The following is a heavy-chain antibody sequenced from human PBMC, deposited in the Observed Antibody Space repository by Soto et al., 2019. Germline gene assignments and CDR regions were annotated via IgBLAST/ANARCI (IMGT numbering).Heavy chain of an antibody. Sequence: GESRKISCKGVGESFTTYWIESVRQMPGKRLELMGIIYPGDSDTRYRPSFQGQVTISADKSIGTAYLQWDSLKASYTAMYYCARHSGCTSRWKFPYSGTDVWGQGTQVPVSS. D-gene: IGHD6-19*01. V-gene: IGHV5-51*01. CDR2: IYPGDSDT. CDR1: GESFTTYW. J-gene: IGHJ6*02. CDR3: ARHSGCTSRWKFPYSGTDV.